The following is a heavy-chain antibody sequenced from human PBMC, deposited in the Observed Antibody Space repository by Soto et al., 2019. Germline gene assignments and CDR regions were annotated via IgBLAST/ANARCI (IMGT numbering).Heavy chain of an antibody. CDR3: ARDGYGGNSGEAFDY. CDR2: IYYSGST. CDR1: GGSISSGGYY. Sequence: SETLSLTCTVSGGSISSGGYYWSWIRQHPGKGLEWIGYIYYSGSTYYNPSLKSRVTISVDTSKNQFSLKLSSVTAADTAVYYCARDGYGGNSGEAFDYWGQGTLVTVS. J-gene: IGHJ4*02. D-gene: IGHD4-17*01. V-gene: IGHV4-31*03.